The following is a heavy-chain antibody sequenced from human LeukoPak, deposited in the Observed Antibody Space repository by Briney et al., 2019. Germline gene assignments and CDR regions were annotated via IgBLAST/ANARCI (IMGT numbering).Heavy chain of an antibody. D-gene: IGHD2-2*02. Sequence: GASVKVSCKASGYTFTSYYMHWVRQAPGQGLEWMGIINPSGGSTSYAQKFQGRVTMTTDTSTSTAYMELRSLKSDDTAVYYCARVAGLLGYCSSTSCYIDYWGQGTLVNVAS. J-gene: IGHJ4*02. CDR2: INPSGGST. V-gene: IGHV1-46*01. CDR3: ARVAGLLGYCSSTSCYIDY. CDR1: GYTFTSYY.